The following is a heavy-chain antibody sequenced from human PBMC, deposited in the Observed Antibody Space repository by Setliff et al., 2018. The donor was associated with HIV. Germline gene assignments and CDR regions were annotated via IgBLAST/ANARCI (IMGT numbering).Heavy chain of an antibody. Sequence: ASVKVSCKASGYTFTGYYMHWVRQAPGQGLEWMGWINPNSGGTNYAQKFQGWVTMTRDTSRSTVYMELSSLRSEDTAVYYCARCYYDSSGPTDAFDIWGQGTVVTVSS. CDR3: ARCYYDSSGPTDAFDI. J-gene: IGHJ3*02. CDR1: GYTFTGYY. D-gene: IGHD3-22*01. CDR2: INPNSGGT. V-gene: IGHV1-2*04.